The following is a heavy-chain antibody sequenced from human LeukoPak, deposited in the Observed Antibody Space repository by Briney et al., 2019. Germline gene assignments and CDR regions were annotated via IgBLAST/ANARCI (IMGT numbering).Heavy chain of an antibody. CDR3: ARCGYSSSWWTLGSEGGLDL. J-gene: IGHJ2*01. CDR1: GYTFTSYG. Sequence: RASVKVSCKASGYTFTSYGISWVRQAPGQGLEWMGWISAYNGNTNYAQKLQGRVTMTTDTSTSTAYMELRSLRSDDTAVYYCARCGYSSSWWTLGSEGGLDLWGRGTLVTVSS. V-gene: IGHV1-18*01. CDR2: ISAYNGNT. D-gene: IGHD6-13*01.